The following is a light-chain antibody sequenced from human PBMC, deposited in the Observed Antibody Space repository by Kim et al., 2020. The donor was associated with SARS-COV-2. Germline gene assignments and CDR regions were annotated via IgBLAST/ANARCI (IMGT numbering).Light chain of an antibody. Sequence: DIVMTQSPDSLAVSLGERATLNCKSSQTVLYNSNNKNYLAWYQQKPGQAPKLLIYWASIRESGVSDRFSGSGSETDFTLTISSLQPEDFATYYCQQSYSTPDSFGQGTKLEI. CDR2: WAS. CDR1: QTVLYNSNNKNY. CDR3: QQSYSTPDS. V-gene: IGKV4-1*01. J-gene: IGKJ2*03.